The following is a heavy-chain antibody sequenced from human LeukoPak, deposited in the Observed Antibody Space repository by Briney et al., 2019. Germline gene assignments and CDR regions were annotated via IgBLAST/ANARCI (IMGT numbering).Heavy chain of an antibody. V-gene: IGHV4-34*01. CDR3: ARYYYGSGSYYRLGFYDY. CDR2: INHSGST. J-gene: IGHJ4*02. CDR1: GGSFSGYY. Sequence: SETLSLTCAVYGGSFSGYYWSWILQPPGKGLEWIGEINHSGSTNYNPSLKSRVTISVDTSKNQFSLKLSSVTAADTAVYYCARYYYGSGSYYRLGFYDYWGQGTLVTVSS. D-gene: IGHD3-10*01.